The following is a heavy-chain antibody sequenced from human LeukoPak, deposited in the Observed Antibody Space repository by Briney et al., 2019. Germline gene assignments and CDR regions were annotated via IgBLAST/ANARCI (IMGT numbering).Heavy chain of an antibody. J-gene: IGHJ4*02. CDR2: IYSSGST. CDR3: ARERYESGSYYKGYFDN. CDR1: GGSISSYY. V-gene: IGHV4-4*07. D-gene: IGHD3-10*01. Sequence: SETLSLTCTVSGGSISSYYWSWIRQPAGKGPEWIGRIYSSGSTNYNPSLRSRVTMAVDTSKNQFSLKLRSVTAADTASYYCARERYESGSYYKGYFDNWGQGTLVTVSS.